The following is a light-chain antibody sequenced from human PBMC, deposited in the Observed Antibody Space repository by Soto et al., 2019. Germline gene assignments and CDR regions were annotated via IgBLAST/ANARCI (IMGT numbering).Light chain of an antibody. J-gene: IGLJ2*01. Sequence: QLVLTQSPSASASLGASVKLTCTLSSGHSSYAIAWHQQQPEKGPRYLMKLNSDGSHSKGDGIPDRFSGSSSGAERYLTISSLQSEDEAGFDRQPWGTGMQGVFGGGTTLTV. V-gene: IGLV4-69*01. CDR1: SGHSSYA. CDR2: LNSDGSH. CDR3: QPWGTGMQGV.